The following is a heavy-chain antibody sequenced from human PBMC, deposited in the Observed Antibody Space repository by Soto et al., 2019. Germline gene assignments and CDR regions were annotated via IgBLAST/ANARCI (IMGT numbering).Heavy chain of an antibody. CDR3: ARSRNLDV. CDR1: GGSFIGWH. CDR2: ASHTGGT. Sequence: QVQVQRWGEGLLKFSETLSLTCAVNGGSFIGWHWNWIRQPPGKGLEWIGEASHTGGTNYNPSLESRVTISVDRSRNQLSLKLTSVSAADTAVYYCARSRNLDVWGPGTTVIVSS. J-gene: IGHJ6*02. D-gene: IGHD1-1*01. V-gene: IGHV4-34*01.